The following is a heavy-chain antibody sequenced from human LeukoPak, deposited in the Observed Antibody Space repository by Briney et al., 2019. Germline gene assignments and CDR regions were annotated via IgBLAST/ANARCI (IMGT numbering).Heavy chain of an antibody. V-gene: IGHV3-48*01. J-gene: IGHJ4*02. Sequence: GGSLRLSCATFTFTFSRYSMEWVRQAPGKGLEWISYIISSSSVIYYADSVKGRFTISRDNAKSSLYLQMNSLRAAEPAVYYCARARPGYDTPPYYCDFWGQGTLVTVSS. CDR2: IISSSSVI. CDR3: ARARPGYDTPPYYCDF. CDR1: TFTFSRYS. D-gene: IGHD3-16*01.